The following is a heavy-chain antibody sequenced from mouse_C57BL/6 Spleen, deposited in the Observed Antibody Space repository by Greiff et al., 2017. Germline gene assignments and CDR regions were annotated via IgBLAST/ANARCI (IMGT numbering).Heavy chain of an antibody. J-gene: IGHJ4*01. CDR2: IYPGDGDT. V-gene: IGHV1-82*01. Sequence: VQLQQSGPELVKPGASVKISCKASGYAFSSSWMNWVKQRPGKGLEWIGRIYPGDGDTNYNGKFKGKATLTADKSSSTAYMQLSSLTSEDSAVYSCARAGYGSSYGMDYWGQGTSVTVSS. D-gene: IGHD1-1*01. CDR3: ARAGYGSSYGMDY. CDR1: GYAFSSSW.